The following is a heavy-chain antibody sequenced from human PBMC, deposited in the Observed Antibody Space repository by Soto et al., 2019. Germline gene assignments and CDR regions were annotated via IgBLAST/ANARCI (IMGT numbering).Heavy chain of an antibody. CDR3: ARGEPVFRYFDWLSTNYYGMDV. J-gene: IGHJ6*02. CDR1: GYTFTSYD. D-gene: IGHD3-9*01. CDR2: MNPNSGNT. V-gene: IGHV1-8*01. Sequence: ASVKVSCKASGYTFTSYDINWVRQATGQGLEWMGWMNPNSGNTGYAQKFQGRVTMTRNTSISTAYMELSSLRSEDTAVYYCARGEPVFRYFDWLSTNYYGMDVWGQ.